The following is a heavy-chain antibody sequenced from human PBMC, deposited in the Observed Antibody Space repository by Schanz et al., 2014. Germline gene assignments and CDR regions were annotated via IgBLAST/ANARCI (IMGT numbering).Heavy chain of an antibody. V-gene: IGHV3-11*01. CDR2: ISNSGTTI. J-gene: IGHJ6*03. D-gene: IGHD6-19*01. CDR1: GFTFDPYA. CDR3: ARDHQWLARYCMDV. Sequence: QVQLVESGGGVVQPGGSLRLSCAASGFTFDPYAMHWIRQAPGKGLEWVSYISNSGTTIYYADSVKGRFTISRDNAKNSLYLQMNSLRVEDTAVYYCARDHQWLARYCMDVWGKGTTVTVSS.